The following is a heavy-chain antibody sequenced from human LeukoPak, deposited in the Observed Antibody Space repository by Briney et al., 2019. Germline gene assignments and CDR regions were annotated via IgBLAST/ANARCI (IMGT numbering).Heavy chain of an antibody. Sequence: SETLPLTCVVSGGSVSGYYWSWIRQPPGKGLEWIGYIYYSGSTNYNPSLKSRVTISVDTSKNQFSLKLSSVTAADTAVYYCASYSSGWYGYWGQGTLVTVSS. J-gene: IGHJ4*02. D-gene: IGHD6-19*01. CDR3: ASYSSGWYGY. V-gene: IGHV4-59*02. CDR2: IYYSGST. CDR1: GGSVSGYY.